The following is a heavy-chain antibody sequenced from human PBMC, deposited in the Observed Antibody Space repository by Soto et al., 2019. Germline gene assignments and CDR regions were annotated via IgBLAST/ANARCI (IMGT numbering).Heavy chain of an antibody. D-gene: IGHD2-21*02. CDR3: ARAVGIGVTGLDL. CDR1: GYNFPSSN. J-gene: IGHJ5*02. V-gene: IGHV1-8*01. CDR2: MNAANGNA. Sequence: QERLVQSGGELRRPGASVKISCRASGYNFPSSNVNWVRQASGQGPEWLGWMNAANGNAAFARDCQGRVTMPRDLSTDTAYWELGGLSSGDTAMYYCARAVGIGVTGLDLWGPGTFVTVS.